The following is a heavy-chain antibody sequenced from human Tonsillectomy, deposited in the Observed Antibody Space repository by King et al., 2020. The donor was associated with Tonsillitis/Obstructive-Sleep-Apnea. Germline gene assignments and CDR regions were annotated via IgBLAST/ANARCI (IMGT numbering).Heavy chain of an antibody. CDR3: ARETGYSYGYQFDH. J-gene: IGHJ4*02. CDR2: INTYSGDT. CDR1: GYTFTSYG. V-gene: IGHV1-18*01. D-gene: IGHD5-18*01. Sequence: QLVQSGAEVKKPGASVKVSCRASGYTFTSYGISWVRQAPGQGLEWVGWINTYSGDTNYAQKLQGRVTMTTDTSTSTAYMELRSLRSDDTAVYYCARETGYSYGYQFDHWGQGTLVTVSS.